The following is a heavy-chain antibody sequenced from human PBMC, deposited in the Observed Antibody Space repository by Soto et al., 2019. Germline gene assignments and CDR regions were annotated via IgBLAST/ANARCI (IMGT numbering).Heavy chain of an antibody. CDR3: AKTQSADMTILIVVTFGIDA. Sequence: PGGSLTLSRVASGFFFDVDSVGWVSHAPGEGRVGVAVISSTSACRYYAEFVKGRFTVSRDHTKNTVYLQMSSLGSEDTAVYYCAKTQSADMTILIVVTFGIDACGRETTLTVSS. J-gene: IGHJ6*01. V-gene: IGHV3-23*01. CDR1: GFFFDVDS. D-gene: IGHD2-8*01. CDR2: ISSTSACR.